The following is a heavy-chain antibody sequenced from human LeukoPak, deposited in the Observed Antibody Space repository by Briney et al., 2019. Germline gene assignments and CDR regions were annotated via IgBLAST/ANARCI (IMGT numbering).Heavy chain of an antibody. CDR3: ARGMIYSFDY. V-gene: IGHV4-34*01. D-gene: IGHD3-22*01. CDR2: ISHSGST. J-gene: IGHJ4*02. Sequence: SETLSLTCGVYGGSFSGHFWSWIRQPPGKGLEWIGEISHSGSTNYAPALTSRVTISVDTSKNRFSLKLSSVTAADTAVYYCARGMIYSFDYWGQGTLVTVSS. CDR1: GGSFSGHF.